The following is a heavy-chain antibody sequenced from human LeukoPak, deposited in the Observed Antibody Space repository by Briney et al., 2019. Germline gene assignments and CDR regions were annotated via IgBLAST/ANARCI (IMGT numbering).Heavy chain of an antibody. CDR2: INPNSGGT. J-gene: IGHJ3*02. Sequence: ASVKVSCKASGYTFTGYYVHWVRQAPGQGLEWMGWINPNSGGTNYAQKFQGRVTMTRDTSISTAYMELSRLRSDDTAVYYCARGEANWYDAFDIWGQGTMVTVSS. CDR1: GYTFTGYY. D-gene: IGHD7-27*01. V-gene: IGHV1-2*02. CDR3: ARGEANWYDAFDI.